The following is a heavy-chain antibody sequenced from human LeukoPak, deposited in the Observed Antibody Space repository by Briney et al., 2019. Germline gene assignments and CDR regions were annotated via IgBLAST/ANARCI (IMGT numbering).Heavy chain of an antibody. Sequence: ASVKVSCKASGYTFTSYGVSWVRQAPGQGLEWMGWISAYNGNTNYAQKLQGRVTMTTDTSTSTAYMELRSLRSDDTAVYYCAIHTYSSGWYYYWGQGTLVTVSS. V-gene: IGHV1-18*01. J-gene: IGHJ4*02. CDR3: AIHTYSSGWYYY. D-gene: IGHD6-19*01. CDR2: ISAYNGNT. CDR1: GYTFTSYG.